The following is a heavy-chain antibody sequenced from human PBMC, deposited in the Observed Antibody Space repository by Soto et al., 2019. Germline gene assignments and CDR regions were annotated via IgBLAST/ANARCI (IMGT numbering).Heavy chain of an antibody. CDR2: IYYSGST. Sequence: SETLSLTYTVSGGSISSYYWSWIRQPPGKGLEWIGYIYYSGSTNYNPSLKSRVTISVDTSKNQFSLKLSSVTAADTAVYYCARSPNDYGDPFFDYWGQGTLVTVSS. CDR3: ARSPNDYGDPFFDY. J-gene: IGHJ4*02. V-gene: IGHV4-59*08. D-gene: IGHD4-17*01. CDR1: GGSISSYY.